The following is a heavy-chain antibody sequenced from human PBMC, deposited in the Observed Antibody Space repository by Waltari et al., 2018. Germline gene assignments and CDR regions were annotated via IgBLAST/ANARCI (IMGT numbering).Heavy chain of an antibody. D-gene: IGHD3-10*01. Sequence: QVQLQELGPGLVKPSGTLSLTGDVPGGSISSTYWWRWVRQPPGKGLEWIGEIYHTVNTNYKPSLKRRVTISLDKSKNQFSLKLTSVTAADTAVYFCARGRGSNINTVRGVFDIWGQGTTVIVSS. J-gene: IGHJ3*02. CDR2: IYHTVNT. CDR1: GGSISSTYW. CDR3: ARGRGSNINTVRGVFDI. V-gene: IGHV4-4*02.